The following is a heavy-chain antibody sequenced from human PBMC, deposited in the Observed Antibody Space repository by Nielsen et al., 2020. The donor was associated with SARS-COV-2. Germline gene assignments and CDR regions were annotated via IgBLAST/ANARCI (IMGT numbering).Heavy chain of an antibody. J-gene: IGHJ5*02. D-gene: IGHD6-19*01. CDR3: AREGGWYYWFDP. CDR1: GYTFTSYD. V-gene: IGHV1-3*01. CDR2: INAGNADT. Sequence: APVKVSCKASGYTFTSYDIHWVRQAPGQRLEWMGWINAGNADTKYSQNFQGRVTITRDTSARTAYMELSSLRSEDTAVYYCAREGGWYYWFDPWGQGTLVTVSS.